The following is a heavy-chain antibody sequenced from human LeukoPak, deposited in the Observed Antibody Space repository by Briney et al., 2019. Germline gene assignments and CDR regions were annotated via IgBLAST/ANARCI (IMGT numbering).Heavy chain of an antibody. CDR3: AKVRWGSDNALDS. CDR1: GFTFSSYG. D-gene: IGHD3-16*01. V-gene: IGHV3-30*02. Sequence: GGSLRLSCAASGFTFSSYGMHWVRQAPGKGLEWVAFIRYDGSNKYYADSVKGRFTISRDNSKNSLYLQMNSLRAEDTAVYYCAKVRWGSDNALDSWGQGTLVTGSS. CDR2: IRYDGSNK. J-gene: IGHJ4*02.